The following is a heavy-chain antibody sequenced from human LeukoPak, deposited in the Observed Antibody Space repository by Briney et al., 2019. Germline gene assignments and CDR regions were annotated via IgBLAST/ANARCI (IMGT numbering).Heavy chain of an antibody. CDR3: ARLDFGTSWTKGYFDY. CDR1: GYSFTSYW. J-gene: IGHJ4*02. D-gene: IGHD6-13*01. Sequence: GGSLKISCKGSGYSFTSYWIGWVRQLPGKGLEWMGIIYPGDSDTRYSPSFQGQVTISADKFISTAYLQWSSLKASDTAMYYCARLDFGTSWTKGYFDYWGQGTLVTVSS. V-gene: IGHV5-51*01. CDR2: IYPGDSDT.